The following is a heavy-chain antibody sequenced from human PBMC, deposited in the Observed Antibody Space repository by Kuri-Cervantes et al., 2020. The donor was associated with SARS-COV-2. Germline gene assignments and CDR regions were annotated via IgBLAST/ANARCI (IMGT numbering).Heavy chain of an antibody. Sequence: GESLKISCAASGFTFSSYAMHWVRQAPGKGLEWVAVISYDGSNKYYADSVRGRFTISRDNAKNTLFLQMNSLRAEDTAVYYCARVTRRYCSSTSCSAFDIWGQGTTVTVSS. V-gene: IGHV3-30*01. J-gene: IGHJ3*02. CDR3: ARVTRRYCSSTSCSAFDI. CDR1: GFTFSSYA. CDR2: ISYDGSNK. D-gene: IGHD2-2*01.